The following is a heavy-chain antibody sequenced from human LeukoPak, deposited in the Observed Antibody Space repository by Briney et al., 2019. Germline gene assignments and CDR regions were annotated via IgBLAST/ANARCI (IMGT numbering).Heavy chain of an antibody. CDR1: GFTFSSYS. Sequence: PGGSLRLSCAASGFTFSSYSMNWVRQAPGKGLEWVSSISSSSSYIYYADSVKGRFTISRDNAKNSLYLQMNSLRAEDTAVYYCARGPPYMVATADLDYWGQGTPVTVSS. J-gene: IGHJ4*02. CDR3: ARGPPYMVATADLDY. D-gene: IGHD5-12*01. V-gene: IGHV3-21*01. CDR2: ISSSSSYI.